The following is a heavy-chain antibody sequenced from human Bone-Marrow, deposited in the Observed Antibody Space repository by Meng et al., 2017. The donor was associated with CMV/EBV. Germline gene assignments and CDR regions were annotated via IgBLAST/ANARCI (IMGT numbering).Heavy chain of an antibody. Sequence: YSCTGYYMHWVRQAPGQGLDWMGWINPNSGGTNYAQKFQGRVTMTRATSISTAYMELSRLRSDDTAVYYCARAYCSSTSCYSVWFDPWGQGTLVTVSS. CDR1: YSCTGYY. CDR3: ARAYCSSTSCYSVWFDP. CDR2: INPNSGGT. V-gene: IGHV1-2*02. J-gene: IGHJ5*02. D-gene: IGHD2-2*02.